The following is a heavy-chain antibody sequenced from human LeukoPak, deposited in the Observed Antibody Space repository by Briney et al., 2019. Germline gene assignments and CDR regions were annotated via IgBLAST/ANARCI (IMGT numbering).Heavy chain of an antibody. D-gene: IGHD2-15*01. CDR1: GGSISSSNW. CDR3: ARGPRYCSGGSCYSFVDY. Sequence: SETLSLTCAVSGGSISSSNWWSWVRQPPGKDLEWIGEIYHSGSTNYNPSLKSRVTISVDTSKNQFSLKLSSVTAADTAVYYCARGPRYCSGGSCYSFVDYWGQGTLVTVSS. J-gene: IGHJ4*02. CDR2: IYHSGST. V-gene: IGHV4-4*02.